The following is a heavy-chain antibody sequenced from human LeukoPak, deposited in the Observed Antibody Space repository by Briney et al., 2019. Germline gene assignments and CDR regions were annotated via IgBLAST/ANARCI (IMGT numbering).Heavy chain of an antibody. D-gene: IGHD5-24*01. CDR1: GGSLSSYY. CDR3: ARERRDGYNYYFYYGMDV. J-gene: IGHJ6*02. V-gene: IGHV4-59*01. CDR2: IYYSGST. Sequence: SETLSLTCTVCGGSLSSYYWRWLRQPPGKGLAGIGYIYYSGSTNYIPSLKSRVTISVDTSKNQFSLKLSSVTAADTAVYYCARERRDGYNYYFYYGMDVWGQGTTVTVSS.